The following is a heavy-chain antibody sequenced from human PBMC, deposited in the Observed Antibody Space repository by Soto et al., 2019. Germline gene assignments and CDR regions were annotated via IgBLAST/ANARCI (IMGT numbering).Heavy chain of an antibody. D-gene: IGHD6-6*01. CDR3: AKDTGGSSSSAVDY. J-gene: IGHJ4*02. CDR2: ISGSGGST. CDR1: GFTFSSYA. V-gene: IGHV3-23*01. Sequence: GGSLRLSCAASGFTFSSYAMSWVRQAPGKGLEWVSAISGSGGSTYYADSVKGRFTISRDNSKNTLYLQMNSLRAEDTAVYYGAKDTGGSSSSAVDYGGQGTLVTVAS.